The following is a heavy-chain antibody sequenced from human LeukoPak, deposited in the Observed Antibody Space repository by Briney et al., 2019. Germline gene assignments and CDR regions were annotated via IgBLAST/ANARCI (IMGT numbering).Heavy chain of an antibody. J-gene: IGHJ4*02. CDR1: GGTFSSYA. CDR3: ARTSVDTAMASLDY. Sequence: ASVKVSCNSSGGTFSSYAISWVRQAPAQGLEWMGGIIPIFGTANYAQKFQGRVTITADESTSTAYMELSSLRSEDTAVYYCARTSVDTAMASLDYWGQGTLVTVSS. CDR2: IIPIFGTA. V-gene: IGHV1-69*13. D-gene: IGHD5-18*01.